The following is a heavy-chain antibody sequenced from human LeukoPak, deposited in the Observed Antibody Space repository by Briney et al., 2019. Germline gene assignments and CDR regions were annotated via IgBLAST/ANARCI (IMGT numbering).Heavy chain of an antibody. CDR3: ARPLQGIVGATGFDY. CDR2: IYPSDSDT. CDR1: EYSFATYW. J-gene: IGHJ4*02. Sequence: GESLKISCQGSEYSFATYWIAWLRQMPGKGLEWMGIIYPSDSDTRYSPSFQGQITISADKSIKTAYLQWSSLKASDTAVYYCARPLQGIVGATGFDYWGQGTLVTVSS. D-gene: IGHD1-26*01. V-gene: IGHV5-51*01.